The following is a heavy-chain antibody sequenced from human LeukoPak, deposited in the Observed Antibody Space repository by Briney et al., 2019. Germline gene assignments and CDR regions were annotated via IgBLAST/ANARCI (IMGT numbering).Heavy chain of an antibody. CDR3: ARHIGGGIEDMDV. CDR2: IYVTGT. V-gene: IGHV4-59*08. Sequence: SETLSLTCTVSGGSIGTYYWSWVRQSPGTGLEWIGYIYVTGTRYNPYLQSRVTISVDRSRIQFFLKMTSVTTADTAVYYCARHIGGGIEDMDVWGRGTKVTVSS. CDR1: GGSIGTYY. D-gene: IGHD3-16*02. J-gene: IGHJ6*03.